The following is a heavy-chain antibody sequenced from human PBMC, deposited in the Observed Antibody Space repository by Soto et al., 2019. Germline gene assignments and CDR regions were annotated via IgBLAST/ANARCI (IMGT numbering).Heavy chain of an antibody. J-gene: IGHJ6*03. CDR1: GYTFTSYA. V-gene: IGHV1-3*01. CDR2: INAGNGNT. CDR3: ARDQRDCSGGSCYHYSYMDV. D-gene: IGHD2-15*01. Sequence: ASVKVSCKASGYTFTSYAMHWVRQAPGQRLEWMGWINAGNGNTKYSQKFQGRVTITRDTSASTAYMELSSLRSEDTAVYYCARDQRDCSGGSCYHYSYMDVWGKGTTVTVSS.